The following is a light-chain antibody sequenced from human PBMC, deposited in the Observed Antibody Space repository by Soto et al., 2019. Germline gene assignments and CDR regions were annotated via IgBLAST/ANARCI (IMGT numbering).Light chain of an antibody. J-gene: IGKJ1*01. CDR2: AAS. CDR1: QSISWW. Sequence: MTRCDSTLSACVGDRVAVTWRASQSISWWLAWYQQKPGRVPKLLIYAASTLQSGVPTRCSDSGSGSDLTITISSLQPEDVATYYRQRFNCDPPTFGQGTKLEIK. V-gene: IGKV1-27*01. CDR3: QRFNCDPPT.